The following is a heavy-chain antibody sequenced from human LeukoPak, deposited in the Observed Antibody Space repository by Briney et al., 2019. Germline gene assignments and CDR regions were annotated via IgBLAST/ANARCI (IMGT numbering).Heavy chain of an antibody. Sequence: PSETLSLTCAVSGGSIRYYYWSWIRQPPGKGLEWIGYISYSGSTRYNPSLKSRVTVSVDTSKNQFSLDLRSVTAADTAVYYCARLRDSSGWYGAFDIWGQGTMVTGSS. CDR2: ISYSGST. CDR3: ARLRDSSGWYGAFDI. D-gene: IGHD6-19*01. CDR1: GGSIRYYY. V-gene: IGHV4-59*08. J-gene: IGHJ3*02.